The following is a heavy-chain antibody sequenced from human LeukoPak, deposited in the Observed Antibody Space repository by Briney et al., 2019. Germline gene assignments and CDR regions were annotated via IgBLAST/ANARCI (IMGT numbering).Heavy chain of an antibody. CDR1: GFTFSDYY. D-gene: IGHD3-3*01. Sequence: PGGSLRLSCAASGFTFSDYYMSWIRQAPGKGLEWVSYISSSGSTIYYADSVKGRFTISRDNAKNSLYLQMNSLRAEDTAVYYCARESGSSITIFGVVTYIPDYWGQGTLVTVSS. CDR3: ARESGSSITIFGVVTYIPDY. CDR2: ISSSGSTI. V-gene: IGHV3-11*04. J-gene: IGHJ4*02.